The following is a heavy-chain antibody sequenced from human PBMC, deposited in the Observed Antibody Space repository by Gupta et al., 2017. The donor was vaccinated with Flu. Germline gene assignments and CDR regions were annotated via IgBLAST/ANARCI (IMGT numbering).Heavy chain of an antibody. V-gene: IGHV3-7*01. CDR3: ARDSERGSPGGGMDV. Sequence: MSWVRQAPGKGLEWVANIKQDGSEKYYVDAVKGRFTISRDNAKNSLYLQMNSLRAEDTAVYYCARDSERGSPGGGMDVWGQGTKVTV. D-gene: IGHD3-16*01. CDR2: IKQDGSEK. J-gene: IGHJ6*02.